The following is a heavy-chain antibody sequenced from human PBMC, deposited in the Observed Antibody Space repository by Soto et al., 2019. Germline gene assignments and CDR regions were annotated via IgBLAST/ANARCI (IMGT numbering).Heavy chain of an antibody. V-gene: IGHV3-23*01. CDR1: GFAFSSYA. CDR2: ISGSGGST. Sequence: EVQLLESGGGLVQPGGSLRLSCAASGFAFSSYAMSWVRQPPGKGLEWVSAISGSGGSTYYADSVKGRFTISGDNSKNTLYLQMSSLRAEDTAVYYCAKDYRRDCYNFGGLPDYWGQGTLVTVSS. D-gene: IGHD3-16*01. CDR3: AKDYRRDCYNFGGLPDY. J-gene: IGHJ4*02.